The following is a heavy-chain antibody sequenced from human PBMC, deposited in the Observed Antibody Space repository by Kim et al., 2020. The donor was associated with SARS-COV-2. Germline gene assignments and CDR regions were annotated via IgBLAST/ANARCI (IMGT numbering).Heavy chain of an antibody. Sequence: GGSLRLSCVASEFAFGHYAMHWVRQAPGKGLEWVSGISWNSGTIAYASSVKGRFTISRDDAKNSLYLQMNSLRAEDTALYYCAKSHGSGFSWGGYYYTGMDVWGQGTTVSVSS. CDR3: AKSHGSGFSWGGYYYTGMDV. J-gene: IGHJ6*02. D-gene: IGHD3-10*01. V-gene: IGHV3-9*01. CDR1: EFAFGHYA. CDR2: ISWNSGTI.